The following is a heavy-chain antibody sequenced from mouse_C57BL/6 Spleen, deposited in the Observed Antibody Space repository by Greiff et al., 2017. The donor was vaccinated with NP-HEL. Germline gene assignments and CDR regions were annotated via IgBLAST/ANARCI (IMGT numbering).Heavy chain of an antibody. V-gene: IGHV1-52*01. D-gene: IGHD2-1*01. CDR3: GRGEGNYGGLFAY. CDR2: IDPSDSET. Sequence: QVQLQQPGAELVRPGSSVKLSCKASGYTFTSYWMHWVKQRPIQGLEWIGNIDPSDSETHYNQKFKDKATLTVDKSSSTAYMQLSSLTSEDSAVYCCGRGEGNYGGLFAYWGQGTLVTVSA. J-gene: IGHJ3*01. CDR1: GYTFTSYW.